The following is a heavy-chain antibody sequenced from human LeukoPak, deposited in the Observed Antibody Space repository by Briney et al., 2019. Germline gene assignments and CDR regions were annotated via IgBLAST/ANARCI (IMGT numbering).Heavy chain of an antibody. V-gene: IGHV1-69*05. D-gene: IGHD1-26*01. CDR3: AAGTIVGATVDAFDI. J-gene: IGHJ3*02. CDR1: GGTFSSYA. CDR2: IIPIFGTA. Sequence: SVKVSCKASGGTFSSYAISWVRQAPGQGLEWMGGIIPIFGTANYAQKFQERVTITRDMSTSTAYMELSSLRSEDTAVYYCAAGTIVGATVDAFDIWGQGTMVTVSS.